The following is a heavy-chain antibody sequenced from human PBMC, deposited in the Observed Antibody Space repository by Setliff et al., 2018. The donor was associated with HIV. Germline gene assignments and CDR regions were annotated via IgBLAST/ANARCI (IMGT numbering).Heavy chain of an antibody. CDR1: GYTFTSYD. Sequence: ASVKVSCKASGYTFTSYDINWVRQATGQGLEWMGWMNPNSGNTGYAQKFQGRVTMTRNTSIRTAYMELSSLRSEDTAVYYCARGPNYYDSSGYYYRDAFDIWGQGTRVAVSS. D-gene: IGHD3-22*01. J-gene: IGHJ3*02. CDR2: MNPNSGNT. V-gene: IGHV1-8*02. CDR3: ARGPNYYDSSGYYYRDAFDI.